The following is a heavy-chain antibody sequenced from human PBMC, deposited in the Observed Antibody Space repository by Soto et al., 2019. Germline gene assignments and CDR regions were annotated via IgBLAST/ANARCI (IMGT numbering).Heavy chain of an antibody. D-gene: IGHD2-2*01. Sequence: QVQLVQSGAEVKKPGASVKVSCKASGYTFTSYAMHWVRQAPGQRLEWMGWINAGNGNTKYSQKFQGRVTITRDTSASTAYMELSSLRSEDTAVYYCAKDSVGLVVVPADLYYYYGMDVWGQGTTVTVSS. J-gene: IGHJ6*02. CDR1: GYTFTSYA. CDR2: INAGNGNT. V-gene: IGHV1-3*01. CDR3: AKDSVGLVVVPADLYYYYGMDV.